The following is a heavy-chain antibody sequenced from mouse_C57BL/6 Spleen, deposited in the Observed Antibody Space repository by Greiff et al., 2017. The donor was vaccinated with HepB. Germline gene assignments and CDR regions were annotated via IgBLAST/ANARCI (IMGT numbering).Heavy chain of an antibody. CDR3: AREVTTVSDY. CDR2: IYPGDGDT. CDR1: GYAFSSSW. Sequence: VQLQQSGPELVKPGASVKISCKASGYAFSSSWMNWVKQRPGKGLEWIGRIYPGDGDTNYNGKFKGKATLTADKSSSTAYMQLSSLTSEDSAVYVCAREVTTVSDYWGQGTTLTVSS. D-gene: IGHD2-2*01. V-gene: IGHV1-82*01. J-gene: IGHJ2*01.